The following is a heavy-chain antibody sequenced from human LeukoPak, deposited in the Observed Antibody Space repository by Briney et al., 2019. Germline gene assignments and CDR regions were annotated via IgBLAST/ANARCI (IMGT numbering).Heavy chain of an antibody. J-gene: IGHJ4*02. CDR2: ISSSGSSI. Sequence: GGSLRLSCAASGFTFSSYAVNWVRQAPGKGLEWVSSISSSGSSIYYADSVKGRFTISRDNAKNSLYLQINSLGAEDTAVYYCGSGYNYAYTNYWGQGTLVTVSS. D-gene: IGHD5-18*01. CDR3: GSGYNYAYTNY. CDR1: GFTFSSYA. V-gene: IGHV3-21*01.